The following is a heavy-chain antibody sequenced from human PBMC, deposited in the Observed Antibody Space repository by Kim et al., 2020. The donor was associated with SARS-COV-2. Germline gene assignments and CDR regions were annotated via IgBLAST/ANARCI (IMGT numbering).Heavy chain of an antibody. J-gene: IGHJ6*02. Sequence: SETLSLTCTVSGGSISSSSYYWGWIRQPPGKGLEWIGSIYYSGSTYYNPSLKSRVTISVDTSKNQFSLKLSSVTAADTAVYYCARLNEDYYYGMDVWGQGTTVTVSS. CDR1: GGSISSSSYY. CDR2: IYYSGST. CDR3: ARLNEDYYYGMDV. V-gene: IGHV4-39*01.